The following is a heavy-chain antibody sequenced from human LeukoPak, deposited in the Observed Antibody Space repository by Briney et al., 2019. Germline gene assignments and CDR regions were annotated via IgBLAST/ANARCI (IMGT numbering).Heavy chain of an antibody. CDR1: GGSISSYY. Sequence: SETLSLTCTVSGGSISSYYWSWIRQPAGKGLEWIGRICISGSTNYNPSLKSRVTMSVDTSKNQFSLKLSSVTAADTAVYYCARGRTVRGVIKFYYYMDVWGKGTTVTVSS. CDR2: ICISGST. V-gene: IGHV4-4*07. CDR3: ARGRTVRGVIKFYYYMDV. J-gene: IGHJ6*03. D-gene: IGHD3-10*01.